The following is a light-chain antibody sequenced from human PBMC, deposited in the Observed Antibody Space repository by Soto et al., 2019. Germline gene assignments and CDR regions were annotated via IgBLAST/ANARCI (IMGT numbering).Light chain of an antibody. CDR2: GAS. CDR3: QQYNTWPPWT. CDR1: QSVRSD. J-gene: IGKJ1*01. V-gene: IGKV3-15*01. Sequence: VVMTQSPATVSVSPGETVTLSSRASQSVRSDVAWYQQRPGQAPRLLIFGASSRVADIPARFSGSGSGTDFTLTISSLQSEDFAVYHCQQYNTWPPWTFGQGTKVE.